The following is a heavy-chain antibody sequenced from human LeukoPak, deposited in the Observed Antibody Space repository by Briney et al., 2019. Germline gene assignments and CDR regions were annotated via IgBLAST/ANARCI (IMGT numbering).Heavy chain of an antibody. J-gene: IGHJ4*02. CDR3: ARGVARADRSGYCSSTSCPRPYYFDY. CDR1: GGTFSSYA. CDR2: IIPIFGTA. Sequence: SVKVSCKASGGTFSSYAISWVRQAPGQGLEWMGGIIPIFGTANYAQKFQGRVTITADESTSTAYMELSSLRSEDTAVYYCARGVARADRSGYCSSTSCPRPYYFDYWGQGTLVTVSS. D-gene: IGHD2-2*01. V-gene: IGHV1-69*13.